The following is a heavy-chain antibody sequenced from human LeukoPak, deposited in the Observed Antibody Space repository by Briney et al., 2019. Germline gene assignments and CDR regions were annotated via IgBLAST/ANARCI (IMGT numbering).Heavy chain of an antibody. CDR3: ATDDDYGDYTIDY. CDR2: ISYDGTKK. D-gene: IGHD4-17*01. CDR1: GFTFSDYA. J-gene: IGHJ4*02. Sequence: GGSLRLSCAASGFTFSDYAIHWVRQAPGKGLEWVAVISYDGTKKYHADSVKGRFTISRDNSKTTLYLQMNSLIRDDTALYYCATDDDYGDYTIDYWGQGTLVTVSS. V-gene: IGHV3-30-3*01.